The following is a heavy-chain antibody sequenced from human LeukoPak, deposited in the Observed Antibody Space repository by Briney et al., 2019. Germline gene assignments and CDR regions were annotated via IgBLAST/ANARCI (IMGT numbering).Heavy chain of an antibody. V-gene: IGHV1-46*01. CDR1: GYTFTIYY. CDR2: INPSGGST. D-gene: IGHD1-26*01. CDR3: ARDPTSSWETAFDI. Sequence: ASVKVSCKASGYTFTIYYIHWVRQAPGQGLEWMGLINPSGGSTNYAQKFQGRDTMTRDTSTSTVYMELSSLRAEDTAVYYCARDPTSSWETAFDIWGQGTMVTVSS. J-gene: IGHJ3*02.